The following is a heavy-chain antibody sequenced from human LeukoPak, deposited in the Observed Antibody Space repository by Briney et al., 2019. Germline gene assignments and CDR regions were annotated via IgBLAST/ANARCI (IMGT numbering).Heavy chain of an antibody. Sequence: GGSLRLSCAASGFTFSDYAMSWARQAPGKGPEWVSYISAISDNINYADSVRGRFTISRDNAKNSLYLQMNNLRAEDTAVYYCARGGAARPDYWGQGTLVTVSS. V-gene: IGHV3-11*06. CDR3: ARGGAARPDY. CDR2: ISAISDNI. J-gene: IGHJ4*02. D-gene: IGHD6-6*01. CDR1: GFTFSDYA.